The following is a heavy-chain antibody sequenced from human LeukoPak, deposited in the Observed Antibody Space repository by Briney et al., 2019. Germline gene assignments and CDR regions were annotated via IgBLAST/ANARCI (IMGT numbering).Heavy chain of an antibody. Sequence: GASVKVSCKASGGTFSSYAISWVRQAPGQGLEWMGGIIPIFGTANYAQKFQGRVTITADESTSTAYMELSSLRPEDTAVYYCARVPNSYYYGSGSSYYFDYWGQGTLVTVSS. CDR1: GGTFSSYA. V-gene: IGHV1-69*13. D-gene: IGHD3-10*01. J-gene: IGHJ4*02. CDR2: IIPIFGTA. CDR3: ARVPNSYYYGSGSSYYFDY.